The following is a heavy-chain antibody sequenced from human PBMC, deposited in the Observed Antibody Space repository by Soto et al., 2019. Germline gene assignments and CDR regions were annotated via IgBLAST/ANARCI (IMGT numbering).Heavy chain of an antibody. V-gene: IGHV1-18*01. Sequence: GASVKVSCKASGYTFTSYGIGWVRQAPGQGLEWMGWISAYNGNTNYAQKLQGRVTMTTDTSTSTAYMELRSLRSDDTAVYYCASYHINYYYYGMDVRGQGTTVTVS. J-gene: IGHJ6*02. D-gene: IGHD2-21*01. CDR2: ISAYNGNT. CDR1: GYTFTSYG. CDR3: ASYHINYYYYGMDV.